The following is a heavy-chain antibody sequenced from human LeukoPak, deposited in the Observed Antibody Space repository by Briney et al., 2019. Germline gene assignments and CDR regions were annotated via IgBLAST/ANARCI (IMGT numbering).Heavy chain of an antibody. CDR2: IYYSGST. V-gene: IGHV4-59*01. CDR1: GGSISSYY. CDR3: ARAPSSIAARMDV. J-gene: IGHJ6*02. Sequence: SETLSLTCTVSGGSISSYYWNWIRQPPGKGLEWVGYIYYSGSTNYTPSLKSRVPISVAPSKKQFSLKLSSVTAADTAVYYCARAPSSIAARMDVWGQGTTVTVSS. D-gene: IGHD6-6*01.